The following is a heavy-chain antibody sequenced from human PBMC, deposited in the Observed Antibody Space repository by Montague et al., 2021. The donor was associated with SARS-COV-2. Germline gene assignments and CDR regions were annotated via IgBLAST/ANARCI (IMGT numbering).Heavy chain of an antibody. D-gene: IGHD6-13*01. V-gene: IGHV4-59*01. CDR2: IYNSGST. CDR1: GGSISRYS. Sequence: SETLSLTCTVSGGSISRYSWTWIRQPPGKGLEWIGYIYNSGSTNYNPSLTSRVTISVDTSKNQFSLKLSSAAAADTALYYCARVGRGSSWYEVAFDIWGQGTMVTVSS. J-gene: IGHJ3*02. CDR3: ARVGRGSSWYEVAFDI.